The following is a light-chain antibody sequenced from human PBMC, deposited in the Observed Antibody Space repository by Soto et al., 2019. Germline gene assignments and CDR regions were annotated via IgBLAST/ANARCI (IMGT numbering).Light chain of an antibody. CDR1: QSISSNY. V-gene: IGKV3-20*01. Sequence: EIVLTQSPGTLSLSPGVRATLSCRASQSISSNYFAWYQQKPGQAPRLLIYGASSSATGIPDRFSGSGSGTDFTLTISRLEPEDFAVYYCQQYGSSPQAFGGGTKVEIK. J-gene: IGKJ4*01. CDR3: QQYGSSPQA. CDR2: GAS.